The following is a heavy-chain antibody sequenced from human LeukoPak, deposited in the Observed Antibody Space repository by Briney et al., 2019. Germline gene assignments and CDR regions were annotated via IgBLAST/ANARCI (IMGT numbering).Heavy chain of an antibody. CDR3: AGERDYVWRSYSFAP. D-gene: IGHD3-16*01. Sequence: PSETLSLTCTVSGGSISSSSYYWGWIRQPPGKGREWIGSIYYSGSTYYNPSLKSRVTISVDTSKHQFSLKLSSVTAAATAVYYCAGERDYVWRSYSFAPWGQGTLVTVSS. V-gene: IGHV4-39*07. CDR1: GGSISSSSYY. J-gene: IGHJ5*02. CDR2: IYYSGST.